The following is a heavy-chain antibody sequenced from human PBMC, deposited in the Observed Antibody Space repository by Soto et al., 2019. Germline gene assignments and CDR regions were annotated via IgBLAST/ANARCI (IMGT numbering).Heavy chain of an antibody. Sequence: SETLSLTCTASGGSISSYYWSWIRQPPGKGLEWIGYIYYSGSTNYNPSLKSRVTISVDTSKNQFSLKLSSVTAADTAVYYCARHARYYDILTGYSTLSWFDPWGQGTLVTVSS. CDR1: GGSISSYY. J-gene: IGHJ5*02. CDR3: ARHARYYDILTGYSTLSWFDP. CDR2: IYYSGST. D-gene: IGHD3-9*01. V-gene: IGHV4-59*08.